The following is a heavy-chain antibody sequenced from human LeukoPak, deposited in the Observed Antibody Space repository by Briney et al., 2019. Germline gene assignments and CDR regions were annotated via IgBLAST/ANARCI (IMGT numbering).Heavy chain of an antibody. D-gene: IGHD3-22*01. J-gene: IGHJ4*02. Sequence: SSETLSLTCTVSGGSISSGDYYWSWIRQPPGKGLEWIGYIYYSGSTYYNPSLKSRVTISVDTSKNQFSLKLSSVTAADTAVYYCARDARSGYYPTLDYWGQGTLVTVSS. CDR1: GGSISSGDYY. CDR2: IYYSGST. CDR3: ARDARSGYYPTLDY. V-gene: IGHV4-30-4*01.